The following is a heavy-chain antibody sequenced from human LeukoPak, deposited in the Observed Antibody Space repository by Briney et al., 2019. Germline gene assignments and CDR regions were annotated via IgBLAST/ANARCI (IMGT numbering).Heavy chain of an antibody. CDR2: INHSGST. CDR1: GGSFSGHY. V-gene: IGHV4-34*01. CDR3: ARGRGTIFGVVITNWFDP. D-gene: IGHD3-3*01. Sequence: PSETLSLTCAVYGGSFSGHYWSWIRQPPGKGLEWIGEINHSGSTNYNPSLKSRVTISVDTSKNQFSLKLSSVTAADTAVYYCARGRGTIFGVVITNWFDPWGQGTLVTVSS. J-gene: IGHJ5*02.